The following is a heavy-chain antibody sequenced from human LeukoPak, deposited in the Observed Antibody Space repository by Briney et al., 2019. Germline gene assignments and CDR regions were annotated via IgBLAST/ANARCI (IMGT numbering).Heavy chain of an antibody. J-gene: IGHJ4*02. D-gene: IGHD3-22*01. V-gene: IGHV3-53*01. CDR2: IYSGGST. CDR3: ARDPSYDSSPYYFDY. CDR1: GFTVSSNY. Sequence: GGSLRLSCAASGFTVSSNYMSWVRQAPGKGLEWVSVIYSGGSTYYADSVKGRFTISRDNSKNTLYLQMNSLRAEDTAVYYCARDPSYDSSPYYFDYWGQGTLVTVSS.